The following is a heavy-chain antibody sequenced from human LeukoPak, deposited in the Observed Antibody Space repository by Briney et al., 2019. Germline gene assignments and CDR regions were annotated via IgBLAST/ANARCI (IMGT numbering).Heavy chain of an antibody. V-gene: IGHV3-33*01. CDR3: ARETPRRGETRDGYR. J-gene: IGHJ4*02. D-gene: IGHD5-24*01. CDR2: MWDDGTNE. Sequence: GRSLRLSCTASGFNFGIYGMHWVRQAPGKGLEWVAVMWDDGTNEYYVESVKGRFTISRDNGKRTLYLQMNSLRVEDTAVYYCARETPRRGETRDGYRWGQGTLVTVSS. CDR1: GFNFGIYG.